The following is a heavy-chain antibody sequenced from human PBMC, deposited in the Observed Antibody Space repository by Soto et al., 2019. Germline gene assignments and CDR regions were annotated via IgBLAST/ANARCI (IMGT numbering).Heavy chain of an antibody. CDR2: IFWDDDK. V-gene: IGHV2-5*02. CDR3: AHSSRYAAFEI. Sequence: QITLKETGPTLVKDTQTLTLTCAFSGFSLSGTGVSVGWIRQPPGKALEWLALIFWDDDKRYSPSLRNRLTITKDTSKTQVVLTMTNVDPADTATFYCAHSSRYAAFEIWGHGTLVTVSS. J-gene: IGHJ3*02. D-gene: IGHD3-9*01. CDR1: GFSLSGTGVS.